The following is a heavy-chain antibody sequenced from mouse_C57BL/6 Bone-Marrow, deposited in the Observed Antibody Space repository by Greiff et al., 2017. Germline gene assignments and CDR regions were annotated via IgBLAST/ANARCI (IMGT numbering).Heavy chain of an antibody. CDR3: TTAQATNYYAMDY. Sequence: VQLKESGAELVRPGASVKLSCTASGFNIKDDYMHWVKQRPEQGLEWIGWIDPENGDTEYASKFQGKATITADTSSNTAYLHLSSLTSEDTAVYYCTTAQATNYYAMDYWGQGTSGTVSS. CDR2: IDPENGDT. V-gene: IGHV14-4*01. J-gene: IGHJ4*01. CDR1: GFNIKDDY. D-gene: IGHD3-2*02.